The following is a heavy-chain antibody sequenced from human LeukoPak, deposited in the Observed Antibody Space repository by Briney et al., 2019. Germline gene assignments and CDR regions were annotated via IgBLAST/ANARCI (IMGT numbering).Heavy chain of an antibody. CDR1: GGSFSGYY. CDR3: ARVKANWDAFDI. D-gene: IGHD7-27*01. V-gene: IGHV4-34*01. J-gene: IGHJ3*02. CDR2: INHSGST. Sequence: PSETLSLTCAVYGGSFSGYYWSWIRQPPGKGLEWIGEINHSGSTNYNPSLKSRVTISVDTSKNQLSLKLSSVTAADTAVYYCARVKANWDAFDIWGQGTMVTVSS.